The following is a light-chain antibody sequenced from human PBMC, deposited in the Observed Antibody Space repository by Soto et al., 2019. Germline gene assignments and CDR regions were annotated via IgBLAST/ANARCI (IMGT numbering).Light chain of an antibody. V-gene: IGLV2-8*01. CDR3: SSYGGSKV. CDR2: EVS. Sequence: QSALTQTPSASGSPGQSVTISCTGTSSDVGGYNYVSWYQQHPGKAPKLMIYEVSKRPSGVPDRFSGSKSGNTASLTVSGRQAEDEADYYCSSYGGSKVFGGGTKVTVL. J-gene: IGLJ2*01. CDR1: SSDVGGYNY.